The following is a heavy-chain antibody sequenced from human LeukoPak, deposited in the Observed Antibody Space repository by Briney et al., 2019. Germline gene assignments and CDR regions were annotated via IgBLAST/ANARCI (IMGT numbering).Heavy chain of an antibody. CDR3: AKDAVWYYGSGSYYNGGPPSYYFDY. CDR1: GFTFSSYG. V-gene: IGHV3-30*02. D-gene: IGHD3-10*01. Sequence: GGSLRLSCAASGFTFSSYGMHWVRQAPGKGLEWVAFIRYDGSNKYYADSVKGRFTISRDNSKNTLYLQMNSLRAEDTAVYYCAKDAVWYYGSGSYYNGGPPSYYFDYWGQGTLVTVSS. J-gene: IGHJ4*02. CDR2: IRYDGSNK.